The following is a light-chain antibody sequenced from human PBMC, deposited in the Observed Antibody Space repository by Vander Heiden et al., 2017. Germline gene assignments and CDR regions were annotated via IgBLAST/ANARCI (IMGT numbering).Light chain of an antibody. V-gene: IGKV1-8*01. CDR1: QAISSY. CDR2: AAS. CDR3: QQYDSYPPWT. Sequence: AIRMTQSPSSFSASTGDRVTITCRASQAISSYLAWYQQKPGKAPKLLIYAASTLQSGVPSRFSGSGSGTDFTLTISCLQSEDFATYYCQQYDSYPPWTFGQGTKVEIK. J-gene: IGKJ1*01.